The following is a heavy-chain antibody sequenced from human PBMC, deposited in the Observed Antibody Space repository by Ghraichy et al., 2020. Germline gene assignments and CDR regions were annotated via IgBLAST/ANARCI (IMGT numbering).Heavy chain of an antibody. CDR2: ISGSSGSI. CDR1: GFSFSTYS. Sequence: GSLRLSCAASGFSFSTYSMNWVRQVPGKGLEWLSYISGSSGSIYYADSVRGRFTVSRDNAKNSLFLQMNSLRDEDTAVYYCARDRDDIWGNYRYSFNCWGQGTLVTVSS. J-gene: IGHJ4*02. V-gene: IGHV3-48*02. CDR3: ARDRDDIWGNYRYSFNC. D-gene: IGHD3-16*02.